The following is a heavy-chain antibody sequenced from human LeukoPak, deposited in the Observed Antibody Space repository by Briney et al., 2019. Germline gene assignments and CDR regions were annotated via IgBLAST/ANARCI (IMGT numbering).Heavy chain of an antibody. CDR3: ARVLYDYYDSSGYHLPDY. J-gene: IGHJ4*02. V-gene: IGHV3-21*01. CDR2: ISSSSSYI. CDR1: GFTFSSYS. Sequence: PGGSLRLSCAASGFTFSSYSMNWVRQAPGKGLEWVSSISSSSSYIYYADSVQGRFTISRDNAKSSLYPQMSSLRAEDTAVYYCARVLYDYYDSSGYHLPDYWGQGTLVTVSS. D-gene: IGHD3-22*01.